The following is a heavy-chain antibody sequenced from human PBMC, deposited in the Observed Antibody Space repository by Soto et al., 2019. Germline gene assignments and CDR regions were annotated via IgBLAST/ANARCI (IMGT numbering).Heavy chain of an antibody. Sequence: QVQLHQSGPGLVKPSQTLSLTCAISGDSVSRTSVAWNWIRQSPSRGLEWLGRTYYRSEWNSDYAVSVRGRITINPDTSKSQFSLQLNSVTPEDTAVYYCVRGQFSAFDCWGQGTLVTVSS. CDR3: VRGQFSAFDC. V-gene: IGHV6-1*01. J-gene: IGHJ4*02. CDR1: GDSVSRTSVA. CDR2: TYYRSEWNS.